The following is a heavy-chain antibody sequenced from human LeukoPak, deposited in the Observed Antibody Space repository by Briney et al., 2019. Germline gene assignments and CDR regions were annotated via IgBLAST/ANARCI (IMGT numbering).Heavy chain of an antibody. CDR2: IYYSGST. CDR1: GGSISSSSYY. D-gene: IGHD3-22*01. J-gene: IGHJ4*02. Sequence: SETLSLTCTVSGGSISSSSYYWGWIRQPPGKGLEWIGSIYYSGSTYYNPSLKSRVTISVDTSKNQFSLKLSSVTAADTAVYYCARGRGYYDSSGYYSGYWGQGTLVTVSS. V-gene: IGHV4-39*01. CDR3: ARGRGYYDSSGYYSGY.